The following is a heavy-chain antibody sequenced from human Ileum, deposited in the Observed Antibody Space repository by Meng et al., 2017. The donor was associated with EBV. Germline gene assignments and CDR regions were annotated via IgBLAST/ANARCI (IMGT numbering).Heavy chain of an antibody. CDR2: INHSGST. J-gene: IGHJ4*02. CDR3: ARGFYTYGSSCFDY. Sequence: QSQQVVIELSNPSDPQSPTCVGYGGSFSVYYWTWIRQPPGKWLEWIGEINHSGSTNYNPSLKSRVTISVDKNQFSLKLSSVTAADTAVYYCARGFYTYGSSCFDYWGQGTLVTVFS. CDR1: GGSFSVYY. D-gene: IGHD6-13*01. V-gene: IGHV4-34*01.